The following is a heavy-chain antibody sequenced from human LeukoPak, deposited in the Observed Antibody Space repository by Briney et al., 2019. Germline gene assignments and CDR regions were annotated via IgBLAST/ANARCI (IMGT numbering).Heavy chain of an antibody. D-gene: IGHD3-10*01. Sequence: GRSLRLSCAASGFPFRSYWMSWVRQAPGKGLEWVAIIKQDGGEIYYVDSVKGRFTISRDNAKTSLYLQMNSLRAEDTAVYYCASVALGDYFDYWGQGTLVTVSS. CDR3: ASVALGDYFDY. CDR1: GFPFRSYW. CDR2: IKQDGGEI. V-gene: IGHV3-7*01. J-gene: IGHJ4*02.